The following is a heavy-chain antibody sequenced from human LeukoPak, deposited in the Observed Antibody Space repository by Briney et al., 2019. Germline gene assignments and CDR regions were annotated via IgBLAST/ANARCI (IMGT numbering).Heavy chain of an antibody. Sequence: PGGSLRLSCAASGFTFSSYGMSWVRQAPGKGLEWVSSISSTGGTTYYADSVKGRFTISRDNAKNSLYLQMNSLRAEDTAVYYCARRRIDPWGQGTLVTVPS. CDR1: GFTFSSYG. CDR2: ISSTGGTT. V-gene: IGHV3-48*04. J-gene: IGHJ5*02. CDR3: ARRRIDP.